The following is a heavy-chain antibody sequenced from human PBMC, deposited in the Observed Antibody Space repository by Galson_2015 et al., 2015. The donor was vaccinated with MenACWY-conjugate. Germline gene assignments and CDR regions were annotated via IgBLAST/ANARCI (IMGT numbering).Heavy chain of an antibody. J-gene: IGHJ4*02. Sequence: SLRLSCAASGFTVSSNYMSWVRQAPGKGLEWVANIKRDGSEKYYVDSVKGRFTISRDNAKNSLYLQMNSLRAEDTAVYYCARDRGRYSSSWYGNSDYWGQGTLVTVSS. V-gene: IGHV3-7*03. CDR1: GFTVSSNY. CDR3: ARDRGRYSSSWYGNSDY. D-gene: IGHD6-13*01. CDR2: IKRDGSEK.